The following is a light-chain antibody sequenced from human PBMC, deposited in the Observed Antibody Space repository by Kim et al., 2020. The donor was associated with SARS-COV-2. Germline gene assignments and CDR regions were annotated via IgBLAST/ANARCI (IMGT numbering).Light chain of an antibody. CDR2: SNT. V-gene: IGLV1-44*01. J-gene: IGLJ3*02. Sequence: QSVLTQPPSASGTPGQRITISCSGSSSDIGSNTVSWYQQFPGTTPKLLIYSNTQRPSRVPDRFSGSKSGTSASLAISELQSEDEADYYCASWDDSLSGWVVGGGTQLTVL. CDR1: SSDIGSNT. CDR3: ASWDDSLSGWV.